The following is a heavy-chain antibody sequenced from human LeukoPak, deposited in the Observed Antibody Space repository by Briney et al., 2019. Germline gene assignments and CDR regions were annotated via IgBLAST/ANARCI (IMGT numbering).Heavy chain of an antibody. CDR2: IKQDVSER. CDR1: GFTFSADW. V-gene: IGHV3-7*01. D-gene: IGHD4-17*01. J-gene: IGHJ3*02. Sequence: PGGSLRLSCAASGFTFSADWMTWVRQAPGKGLEWVANIKQDVSERYYVDSVKGRFTISRDNAKNSLYLQMNSLRAEDTAVYYCARDIAMDGDRPWAFDIWGQGTLVTVSS. CDR3: ARDIAMDGDRPWAFDI.